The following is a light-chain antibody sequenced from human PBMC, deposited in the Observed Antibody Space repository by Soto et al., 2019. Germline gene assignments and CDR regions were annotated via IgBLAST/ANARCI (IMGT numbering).Light chain of an antibody. Sequence: EIVLTQSPATLSLSPGVRATLSCRASQSVSRYLAWYQQKPGQAPRLLIYDASNRATGIPARFSGSGSGTDFTLTISGLEPEDFAVYYCQQRSNWPPITFGQGTRLAIK. J-gene: IGKJ5*01. CDR1: QSVSRY. CDR2: DAS. V-gene: IGKV3-11*01. CDR3: QQRSNWPPIT.